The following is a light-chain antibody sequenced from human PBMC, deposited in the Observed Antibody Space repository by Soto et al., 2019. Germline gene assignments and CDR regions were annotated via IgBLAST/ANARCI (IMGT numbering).Light chain of an antibody. Sequence: IQMTQSPSTLSASVGDRVTFTCRASQTISTWLAWYQQKPGEAPKLLIYKASTLEVGVPSRFSASGSGTEFTLTINTLQPADSATYYCQQYNSYPWTFGQGTKV. CDR1: QTISTW. CDR3: QQYNSYPWT. J-gene: IGKJ1*01. CDR2: KAS. V-gene: IGKV1-5*03.